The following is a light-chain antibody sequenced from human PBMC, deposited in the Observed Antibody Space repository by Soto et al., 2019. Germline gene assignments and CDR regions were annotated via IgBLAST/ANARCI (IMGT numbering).Light chain of an antibody. Sequence: EIVLTQSPGTLSLSPGEGGTLSCRASQSISSSYLAWYQQKPGQSPRLLFYAASSRATGVTDRFSGSGSGTDFTLTISRLEPEDFAVYYCQLYGGSHMFSFGQGTKLEIK. CDR3: QLYGGSHMFS. CDR2: AAS. V-gene: IGKV3-20*01. CDR1: QSISSSY. J-gene: IGKJ2*01.